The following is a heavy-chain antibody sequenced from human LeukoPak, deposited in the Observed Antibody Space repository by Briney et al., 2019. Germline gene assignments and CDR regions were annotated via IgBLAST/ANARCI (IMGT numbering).Heavy chain of an antibody. CDR3: ARGPDILTPFSPDY. CDR1: GFTFSTYS. Sequence: GGSLRLSCAASGFTFSTYSMNWVRQAPGKGLEWVSSISNSGTYIYYADSVKGRFTLSRDNAKNSLYLQMDSLRAEDTAVYYCARGPDILTPFSPDYWGQGTLVTVSS. CDR2: ISNSGTYI. V-gene: IGHV3-21*01. J-gene: IGHJ4*02. D-gene: IGHD3-9*01.